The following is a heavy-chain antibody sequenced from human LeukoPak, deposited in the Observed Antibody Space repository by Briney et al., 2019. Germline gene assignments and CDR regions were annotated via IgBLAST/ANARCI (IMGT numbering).Heavy chain of an antibody. CDR3: ARAETTTAPPDRFFDP. V-gene: IGHV3-53*01. J-gene: IGHJ5*02. D-gene: IGHD1-1*01. CDR2: IYGGGST. Sequence: GGSLRLSCAASGFTVSTNYMSWVRQAPGKGLEWVSIIYGGGSTYYAAPVRGRFPIPRDNTKNTLYLQMNSLRAADTAVYYCARAETTTAPPDRFFDPWGQGTLVTVSS. CDR1: GFTVSTNY.